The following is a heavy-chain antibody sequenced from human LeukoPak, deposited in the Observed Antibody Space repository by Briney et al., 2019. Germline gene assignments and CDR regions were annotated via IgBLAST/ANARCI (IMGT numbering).Heavy chain of an antibody. CDR2: IYSGGST. CDR1: GFTVSSNY. CDR3: ARGSNIYGSGNNFDY. Sequence: GGSLRLSCAVSGFTVSSNYMSWVRQAPGKGLEWVSVIYSGGSTYYADSVKGRFTISRDNSKNTLYLQMNSLRAEDTAVYYCARGSNIYGSGNNFDYWGQGTLVTVSS. D-gene: IGHD3-10*01. J-gene: IGHJ4*02. V-gene: IGHV3-53*01.